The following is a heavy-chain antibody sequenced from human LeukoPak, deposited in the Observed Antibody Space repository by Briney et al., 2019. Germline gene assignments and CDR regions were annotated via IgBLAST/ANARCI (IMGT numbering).Heavy chain of an antibody. CDR1: GGSISSGYYY. J-gene: IGHJ4*02. Sequence: PSQTLSLTCTVPGGSISSGYYYWSWIRQPAGKGLEWIGRMYTSGSTEYNPSLNSRVTISVDTSKNQFSLKLSSVTAADTAVYYCTRSRERYCTSGSCYIDLQARWGQGTLVTVSS. CDR2: MYTSGST. CDR3: TRSRERYCTSGSCYIDLQAR. D-gene: IGHD2-2*02. V-gene: IGHV4-61*02.